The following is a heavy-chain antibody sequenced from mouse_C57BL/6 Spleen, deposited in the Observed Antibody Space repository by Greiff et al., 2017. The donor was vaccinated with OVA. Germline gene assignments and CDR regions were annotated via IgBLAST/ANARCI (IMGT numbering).Heavy chain of an antibody. CDR2: IDPEVGAT. Sequence: EVKLMESGAELVKPGASVKLSCTASGFNIQAYYMHWVKQRTEQGLEWMGRIDPEVGATKYAPKFQGKATITADTSSNTAYLQLSSLTSEDTAVYYCAKGVPYFDYWGQGTTLTVSS. V-gene: IGHV14-2*01. J-gene: IGHJ2*01. CDR3: AKGVPYFDY. CDR1: GFNIQAYY.